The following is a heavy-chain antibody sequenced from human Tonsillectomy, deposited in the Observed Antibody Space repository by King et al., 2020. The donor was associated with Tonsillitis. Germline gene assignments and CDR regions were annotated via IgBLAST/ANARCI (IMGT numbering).Heavy chain of an antibody. CDR1: GFTFSSYG. CDR2: ISYDGSNK. V-gene: IGHV3-30*03. J-gene: IGHJ6*02. Sequence: VQLVESGGGVVQPGRSLRLSCAASGFTFSSYGMHWVRQAPGKGLEWVAVISYDGSNKYYADSVKGRFTISRDNSKNTLYLQMNSLRAEDTAVYYCAAWYCSITSCYPRIYYYYGMDVWGQGTTVTVSS. D-gene: IGHD2-2*01. CDR3: AAWYCSITSCYPRIYYYYGMDV.